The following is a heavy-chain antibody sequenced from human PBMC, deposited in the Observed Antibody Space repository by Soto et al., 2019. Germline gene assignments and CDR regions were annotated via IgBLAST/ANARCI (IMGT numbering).Heavy chain of an antibody. Sequence: ASVKVSCKASGYNFINYGISWVRQAPGQGLEWMGWIRVYNGNTNYAQNLQGRVTMTTDTSTSTAYMELRSLRSDDTAVYYCGRDLDGSGSYYIEYWG. J-gene: IGHJ4*01. CDR1: GYNFINYG. CDR3: GRDLDGSGSYYIEY. D-gene: IGHD3-10*01. V-gene: IGHV1-18*01. CDR2: IRVYNGNT.